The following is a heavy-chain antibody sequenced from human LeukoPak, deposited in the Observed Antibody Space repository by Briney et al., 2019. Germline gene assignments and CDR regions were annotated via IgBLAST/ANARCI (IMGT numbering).Heavy chain of an antibody. CDR3: ARDLSGGYSYGPNWFDP. Sequence: GASVKVSCKASGGTFSSYAISWVRQAPGQGLEWMGRIILILGIANYAQKFQGRVTITADKSTSTAYMELSSLRSEDTAVYYCARDLSGGYSYGPNWFDPWGQGTLVTVSS. CDR1: GGTFSSYA. D-gene: IGHD5-18*01. CDR2: IILILGIA. V-gene: IGHV1-69*04. J-gene: IGHJ5*02.